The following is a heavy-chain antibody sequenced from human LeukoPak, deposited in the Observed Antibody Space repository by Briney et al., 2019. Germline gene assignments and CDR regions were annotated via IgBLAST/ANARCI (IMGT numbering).Heavy chain of an antibody. CDR2: ISLNGGGT. V-gene: IGHV3-20*04. Sequence: GGSLRLSCAASGFTFDDYGMNWVRQAPGKGLEWISGISLNGGGTGYADSVKGRFTISRDNAKNSLYLQMNSLRAVDTALSYCARDPRGSSFGTGDYWGQGTLVTVSS. CDR3: ARDPRGSSFGTGDY. J-gene: IGHJ4*02. D-gene: IGHD5-18*01. CDR1: GFTFDDYG.